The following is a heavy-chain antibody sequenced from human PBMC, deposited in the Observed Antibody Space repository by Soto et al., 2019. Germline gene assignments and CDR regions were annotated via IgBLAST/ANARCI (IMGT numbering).Heavy chain of an antibody. Sequence: SQTLSLTCTVSGGSISSGGYYWSWIRQHPGKGLEWIGYIYYSGSTYYNPSLKSRVTISVDTSKNQFSLKLSSVTAADTAVYYCARDRLWFGELHHPNSSGMDVWGQGTTVTVSS. CDR1: GGSISSGGYY. D-gene: IGHD3-10*01. V-gene: IGHV4-31*03. J-gene: IGHJ6*02. CDR2: IYYSGST. CDR3: ARDRLWFGELHHPNSSGMDV.